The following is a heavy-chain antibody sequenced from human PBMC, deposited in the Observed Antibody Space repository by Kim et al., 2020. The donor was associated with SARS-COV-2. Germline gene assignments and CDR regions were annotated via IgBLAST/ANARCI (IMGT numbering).Heavy chain of an antibody. CDR3: ARDTKRALTSSSWYQLYTNSGQYGMDV. CDR2: ISYDGSNK. Sequence: GGSLRLSCAASGFTFSSYAMHWVRQAPGKGLEWVAVISYDGSNKYYADSVKGRFTISRDNSKNTLYLQMNSLRAEDTAVYYCARDTKRALTSSSWYQLYTNSGQYGMDVWGQGTTVTVSS. J-gene: IGHJ6*02. D-gene: IGHD6-13*01. CDR1: GFTFSSYA. V-gene: IGHV3-30*04.